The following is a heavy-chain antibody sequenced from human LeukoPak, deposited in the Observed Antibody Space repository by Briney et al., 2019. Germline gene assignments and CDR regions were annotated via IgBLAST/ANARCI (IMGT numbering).Heavy chain of an antibody. J-gene: IGHJ4*02. CDR3: ARDQILGFDWLNDY. CDR1: GFTFSSYW. CDR2: IKQDGSEK. V-gene: IGHV3-7*01. D-gene: IGHD3-9*01. Sequence: TGGSLRLSCAASGFTFSSYWMSWVRQAPGKGLEWVANIKQDGSEKYYVDSVKGRFTISRDNAKNSLYLQMNSLRAEDTAVYYCARDQILGFDWLNDYWGQGTLVTVSS.